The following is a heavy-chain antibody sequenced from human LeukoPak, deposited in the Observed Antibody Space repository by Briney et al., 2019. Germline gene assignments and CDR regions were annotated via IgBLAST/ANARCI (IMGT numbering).Heavy chain of an antibody. CDR1: GFTVSSNY. CDR3: ARGACSGGSCYSFDY. CDR2: IYSGGST. Sequence: PGGSLRLSCAASGFTVSSNYMSWVRQAPGKGLEWVSVIYSGGSTYYADSVKGRFTISRDNSKNTLYLQMNSLRAEDTAVYYCARGACSGGSCYSFDYWGQGTLVTVSS. V-gene: IGHV3-66*01. J-gene: IGHJ4*02. D-gene: IGHD2-15*01.